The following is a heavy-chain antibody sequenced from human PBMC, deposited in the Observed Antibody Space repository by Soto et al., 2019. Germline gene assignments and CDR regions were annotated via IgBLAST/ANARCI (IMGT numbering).Heavy chain of an antibody. V-gene: IGHV1-8*01. CDR3: ARRCSGGCCYQAGGYYMDV. J-gene: IGHJ6*03. D-gene: IGHD2-15*01. Sequence: QGELVQSGAEVKKRRALVKVSCKASGYTFTSYDSNWVRQATGQGLEWMGWMNTNSGNTGYAQKFQGRVTMTRNTSISTAYMELSSLRSEYTAVYYCARRCSGGCCYQAGGYYMDVWGKGTTVTVSS. CDR2: MNTNSGNT. CDR1: GYTFTSYD.